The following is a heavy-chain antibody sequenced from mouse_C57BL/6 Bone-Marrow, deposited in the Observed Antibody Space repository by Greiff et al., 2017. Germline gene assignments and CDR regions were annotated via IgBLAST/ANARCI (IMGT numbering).Heavy chain of an antibody. CDR2: ISSGGDYI. CDR1: GFTFSSYA. Sequence: EVQLVESGEGLVKPGGSLKLSCAASGFTFSSYAMSWVRQTPETRLAWVAYISSGGDYIYYADTVKGRFTISRDNARNTLYLQMSSLKSEDTAMYYCTRVLLGFDYWGQGTTLTVSS. V-gene: IGHV5-9-1*02. CDR3: TRVLLGFDY. D-gene: IGHD4-1*01. J-gene: IGHJ2*01.